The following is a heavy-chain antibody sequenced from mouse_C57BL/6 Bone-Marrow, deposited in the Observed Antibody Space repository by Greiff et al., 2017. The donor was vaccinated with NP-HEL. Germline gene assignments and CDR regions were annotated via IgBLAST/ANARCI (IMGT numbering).Heavy chain of an antibody. V-gene: IGHV5-16*01. Sequence: EVMLVESEGGLVQPGSSMKLSCTASGFTFSDYSMAWVRQVPEKGLEWVANINYDGSSTYYLEPLKSRFIISRDNAKNILYLQMSSLKSEDTATYYCAREGGLRRRTYAMDYWGQGTSVTVSS. CDR3: AREGGLRRRTYAMDY. CDR1: GFTFSDYS. D-gene: IGHD2-4*01. J-gene: IGHJ4*01. CDR2: INYDGSST.